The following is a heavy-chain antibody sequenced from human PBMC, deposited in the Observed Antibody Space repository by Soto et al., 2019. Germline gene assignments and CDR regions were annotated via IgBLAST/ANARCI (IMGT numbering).Heavy chain of an antibody. V-gene: IGHV3-23*01. CDR2: ISGSGGST. CDR1: GFTFSSYA. D-gene: IGHD3-3*01. J-gene: IGHJ6*02. CDR3: AKGDNMGPYYVFWSGYHPTYYFDYGMVV. Sequence: PGGSLRLSCAASGFTFSSYAMSWVRQAPGKGLEWVSAISGSGGSTYYADSVKGRFTISRDNSKNTLYLQMNSLRAEDTAVYYCAKGDNMGPYYVFWSGYHPTYYFDYGMVVWGQGTTVTVSS.